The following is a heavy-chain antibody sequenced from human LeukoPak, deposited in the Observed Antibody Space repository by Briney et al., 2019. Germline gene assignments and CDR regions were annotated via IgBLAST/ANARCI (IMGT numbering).Heavy chain of an antibody. CDR1: GFTFSDYY. D-gene: IGHD1-26*01. Sequence: GGSLRLTCAASGFTFSDYYMSWIRQAPGKGLEWVSYISSSGSTIYYADSVKGRFTISRDNAKNSLYLQMNSLRAEDTAVYYCARAKSGSYSPFDYWGQGTLVTVSS. J-gene: IGHJ4*02. CDR2: ISSSGSTI. CDR3: ARAKSGSYSPFDY. V-gene: IGHV3-11*01.